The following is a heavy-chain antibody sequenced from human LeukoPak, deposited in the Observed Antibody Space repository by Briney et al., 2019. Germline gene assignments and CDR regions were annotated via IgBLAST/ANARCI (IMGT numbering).Heavy chain of an antibody. CDR2: IYYSGIT. J-gene: IGHJ6*04. V-gene: IGHV4-30-4*01. Sequence: PSQTLSLTCTVSGGSISSGDYYCTWIRQPPGEGLEWIGYIYYSGITYFNPSLKSRVTISVDTSKNQFSLKLSSVTAADTAVYYCARSEGYSYCYGMDVWGKGTTVTVSS. CDR1: GGSISSGDYY. D-gene: IGHD5-18*01. CDR3: ARSEGYSYCYGMDV.